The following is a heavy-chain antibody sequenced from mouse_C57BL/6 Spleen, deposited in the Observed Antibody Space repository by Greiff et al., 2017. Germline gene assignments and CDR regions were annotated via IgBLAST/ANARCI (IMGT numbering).Heavy chain of an antibody. V-gene: IGHV1-9*01. J-gene: IGHJ2*01. Sequence: QVQLQQSGAELMKPGASVKLSCKATGYTFTGYWIEWVQQRPGHGLEWIGEILPGSGSTNYTAKFTGKATFTSDTSSNTAYMQLSSLTTEDSAIYYCARWWWDFFDDWGQGTTLTVSS. CDR1: GYTFTGYW. CDR3: ARWWWDFFDD. D-gene: IGHD1-1*02. CDR2: ILPGSGST.